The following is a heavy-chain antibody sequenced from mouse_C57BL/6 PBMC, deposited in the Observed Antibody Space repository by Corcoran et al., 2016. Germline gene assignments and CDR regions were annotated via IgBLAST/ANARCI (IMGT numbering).Heavy chain of an antibody. D-gene: IGHD2-4*01. CDR1: GYSITSGYY. CDR3: ARNDYDQGYYFDY. V-gene: IGHV3-6*01. CDR2: ISYDGSN. Sequence: DVQLQESGPGLVKPSQSLSLTCSVTGYSITSGYYWNWIRQFPGNKLEWMGYISYDGSNNYNPSLKNRISITRDTSKNQFFLKLNSVTTEDTATYYCARNDYDQGYYFDYWGQGTTLTVSS. J-gene: IGHJ2*01.